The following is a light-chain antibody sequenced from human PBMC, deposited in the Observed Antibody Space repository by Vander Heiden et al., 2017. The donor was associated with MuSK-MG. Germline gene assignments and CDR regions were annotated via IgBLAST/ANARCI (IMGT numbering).Light chain of an antibody. CDR2: EDN. Sequence: NFMLTQPHSVSESPGKTVTISCIRTSGSIARNYVQWYPQRPGSSPTTVIFEDNQRPSGVPDRFSGSIDTSSNSASLTISALKTEDEADYFCQSFHATTILFGGGTKLTVL. CDR3: QSFHATTIL. J-gene: IGLJ2*01. V-gene: IGLV6-57*01. CDR1: SGSIARNY.